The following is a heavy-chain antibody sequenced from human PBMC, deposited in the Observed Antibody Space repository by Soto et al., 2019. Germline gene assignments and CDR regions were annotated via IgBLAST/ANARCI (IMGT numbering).Heavy chain of an antibody. CDR2: IYYSGST. CDR3: AILWLFRYFDWLLA. D-gene: IGHD3-9*01. V-gene: IGHV4-59*08. Sequence: PSETLSLTCTVSGGSISSYYWSWIRQPPGKGLEWIGYIYYSGSTNYNPSLKSRVTISVDTSKNQFSLKLSSVTAADTAVYYCAILWLFRYFDWLLAWAQRALVPVSA. CDR1: GGSISSYY. J-gene: IGHJ5*02.